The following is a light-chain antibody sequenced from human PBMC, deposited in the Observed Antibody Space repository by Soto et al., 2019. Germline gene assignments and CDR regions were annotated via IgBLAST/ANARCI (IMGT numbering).Light chain of an antibody. CDR1: SSAVGGYNY. CDR2: DVS. V-gene: IGLV2-14*01. Sequence: QSALTQPASLSGSPGQSITISCTGTSSAVGGYNYVSWYQQHPGKAPKLMIYDVSNRPSGVSTRFSGSKSGNTASLTISGLHAEDEADDYCSSYTSSSTSVVFGGGTKVTVL. J-gene: IGLJ2*01. CDR3: SSYTSSSTSVV.